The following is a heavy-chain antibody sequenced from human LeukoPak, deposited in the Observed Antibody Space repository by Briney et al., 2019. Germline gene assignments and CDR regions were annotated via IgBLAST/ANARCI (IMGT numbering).Heavy chain of an antibody. CDR3: AKPLARGYSQHNPDY. CDR1: GFSFRTYS. CDR2: ISGSGGST. Sequence: PAGGSLRLSCAASGFSFRTYSMNWVRQAPGKGLEWVSAISGSGGSTYYADSVKGRFTISRDNSKNTLYLQMNSLRAEDTAVYYCAKPLARGYSQHNPDYWGQGTLVTVSS. V-gene: IGHV3-23*01. D-gene: IGHD5-18*01. J-gene: IGHJ4*02.